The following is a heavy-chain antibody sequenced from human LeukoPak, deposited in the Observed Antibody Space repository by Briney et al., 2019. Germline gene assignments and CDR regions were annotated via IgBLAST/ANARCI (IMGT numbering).Heavy chain of an antibody. D-gene: IGHD2-2*01. CDR2: INANSGGT. J-gene: IGHJ4*02. Sequence: GASVKVSCKASGYTFTGHYMHWVRQAPGQGLEWMGWINANSGGTNYVQKFQGRVTMTRDTSISTAYMELNSLRAEDTAVYFCAQEGYCSSVTCFYMSPDFWGQGTLVTVSS. V-gene: IGHV1-2*02. CDR3: AQEGYCSSVTCFYMSPDF. CDR1: GYTFTGHY.